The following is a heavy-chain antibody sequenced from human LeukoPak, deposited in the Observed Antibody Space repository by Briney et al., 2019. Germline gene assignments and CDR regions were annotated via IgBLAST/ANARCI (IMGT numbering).Heavy chain of an antibody. CDR2: IYHSGST. V-gene: IGHV4-4*02. CDR3: ARRVGGCFDS. J-gene: IGHJ4*02. CDR1: GGSISSSNW. Sequence: SETLSLTCAVSGGSISSSNWWSWVRQPPGKGLEWIGEIYHSGSTNYNPSLKSRVTISVDKSVNQFSLKLSSVTAADTAVYYCARRVGGCFDSWGQGTLVTVSS.